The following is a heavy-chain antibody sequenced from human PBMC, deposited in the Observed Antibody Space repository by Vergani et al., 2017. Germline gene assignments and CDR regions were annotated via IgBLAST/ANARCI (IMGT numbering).Heavy chain of an antibody. CDR2: IKSTFDRGTT. Sequence: EVQLVESGGGIVKPGGSLRLSCVASGCSFRNAWMNWARRTPGKGLEWVGRIKSTFDRGTTDYAAAVKGRFTISRDDSKNTLFLQMNGLKTEDIGVYYCTTDPRYCGDGSCYWLRDHHYYGMDVWGQGTTVTVSS. J-gene: IGHJ6*02. V-gene: IGHV3-15*07. CDR1: GCSFRNAW. CDR3: TTDPRYCGDGSCYWLRDHHYYGMDV. D-gene: IGHD2-21*01.